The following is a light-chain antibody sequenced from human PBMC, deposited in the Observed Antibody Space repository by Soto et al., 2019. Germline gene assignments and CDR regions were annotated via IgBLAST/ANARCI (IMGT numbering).Light chain of an antibody. CDR1: QTVTATY. CDR3: QQYDRSPYT. V-gene: IGKV3-20*01. Sequence: EIVLTQSPGTLSLSPGERATLSCRASQTVTATYVAWFQQIPGQAPRLLIYDTSTRPTGIPDRFSGSGSGTDFTLTISRLEPEDSAVYDCQQYDRSPYTFGQGTKLEIK. CDR2: DTS. J-gene: IGKJ2*01.